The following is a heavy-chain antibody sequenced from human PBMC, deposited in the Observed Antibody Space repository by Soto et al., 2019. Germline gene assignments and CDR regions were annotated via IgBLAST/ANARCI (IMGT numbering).Heavy chain of an antibody. D-gene: IGHD6-6*01. CDR3: AREYSSSSEDFDY. CDR2: IKQDGSEK. V-gene: IGHV3-7*01. CDR1: GFTLSSYW. J-gene: IGHJ4*02. Sequence: GGSLRLSCSASGFTLSSYWMSWVRQAPGKGLEWVANIKQDGSEKYYVDSVKGRFTISRDNAKNSLYLQMNSLRAEDTAVYYCAREYSSSSEDFDYWGQGTLVTVSS.